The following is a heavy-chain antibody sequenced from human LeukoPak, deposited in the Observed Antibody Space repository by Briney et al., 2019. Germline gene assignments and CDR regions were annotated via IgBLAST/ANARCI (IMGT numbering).Heavy chain of an antibody. J-gene: IGHJ3*02. CDR3: ARVRGKGHMVRAYAFDI. V-gene: IGHV3-30-3*01. Sequence: GRSLRLSCAASGFTFSSYAMHWVRQAPGKGLEWVAVISYDGSNKYYADSVKGRFTISRDNSKNTLYLQMNSLRAEDTAVYYCARVRGKGHMVRAYAFDIWGQGTMVTVPS. CDR1: GFTFSSYA. CDR2: ISYDGSNK. D-gene: IGHD3-10*01.